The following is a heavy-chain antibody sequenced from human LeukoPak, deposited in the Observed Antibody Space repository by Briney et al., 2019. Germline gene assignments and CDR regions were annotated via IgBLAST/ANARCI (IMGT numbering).Heavy chain of an antibody. CDR3: ARQRIFGVYDAFDI. Sequence: SETLSLTCTVSGGSISSYYWRWIRQPPGKGLEWIGYIYYSGSTNYNPSLKSRVTISVDTSKNQFSLKLSSVTAADTAVYYCARQRIFGVYDAFDIWGQGTMVTVSS. J-gene: IGHJ3*02. D-gene: IGHD3-3*01. V-gene: IGHV4-59*08. CDR1: GGSISSYY. CDR2: IYYSGST.